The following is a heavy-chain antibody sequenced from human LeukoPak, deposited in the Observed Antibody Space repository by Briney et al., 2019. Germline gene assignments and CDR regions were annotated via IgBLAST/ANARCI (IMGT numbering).Heavy chain of an antibody. J-gene: IGHJ4*02. CDR1: GGTFSSYA. CDR3: ARARVPIAVAGLYYFDY. CDR2: IKPDSGSS. V-gene: IGHV1-2*02. D-gene: IGHD6-19*01. Sequence: ASVKVSCKASGGTFSSYAISWLRQAPGQGPEWMGWIKPDSGSSHYAQKFQGRVTMTRDTSSNSAYMDLTRLKSDDTAVYYCARARVPIAVAGLYYFDYWGQGALVTVSS.